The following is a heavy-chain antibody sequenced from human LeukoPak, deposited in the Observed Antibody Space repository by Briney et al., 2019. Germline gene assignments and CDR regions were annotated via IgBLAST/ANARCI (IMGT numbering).Heavy chain of an antibody. V-gene: IGHV4-34*01. D-gene: IGHD5-18*01. CDR2: INHSGST. J-gene: IGHJ4*02. CDR3: AKDLNNGGYSYGHLPDY. Sequence: SETLSLTCAVYGGSFSGYYWSWIRQPPGKGLEWIGEINHSGSTNYNPSLKSRVTISVDTSKNQFSLKLSSVTAADTAVYYCAKDLNNGGYSYGHLPDYWGQGTLVTVSS. CDR1: GGSFSGYY.